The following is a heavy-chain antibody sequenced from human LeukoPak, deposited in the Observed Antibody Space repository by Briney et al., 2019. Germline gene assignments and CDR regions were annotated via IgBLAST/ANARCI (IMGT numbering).Heavy chain of an antibody. CDR1: GVSISSSNYY. J-gene: IGHJ2*01. D-gene: IGHD1-26*01. CDR2: IYTSGNT. V-gene: IGHV4-61*02. Sequence: SETLSLTCTVSGVSISSSNYYWSWIRQPAGKGLEWIGRIYTSGNTHYNPSLKSRVTMSVDTSKNQFSLKLSSVTAADTAVYFCARLRSTYWYFDLWGRGTLVTVSS. CDR3: ARLRSTYWYFDL.